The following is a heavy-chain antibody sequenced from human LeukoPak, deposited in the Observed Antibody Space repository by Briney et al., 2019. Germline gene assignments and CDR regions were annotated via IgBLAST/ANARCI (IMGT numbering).Heavy chain of an antibody. J-gene: IGHJ3*02. CDR1: GFTFSSYA. CDR2: ISGSGGST. V-gene: IGHV3-23*01. D-gene: IGHD3-10*01. Sequence: GGSLRLSCAASGFTFSSYAMSWVRQAPGKGLEWVSAISGSGGSTYYADSVKGRFTISRDNSKNTLYLQMNSLRAEDTAVYYCAKDLSHYGSGSSGNAFDIWGQGTVVTVSS. CDR3: AKDLSHYGSGSSGNAFDI.